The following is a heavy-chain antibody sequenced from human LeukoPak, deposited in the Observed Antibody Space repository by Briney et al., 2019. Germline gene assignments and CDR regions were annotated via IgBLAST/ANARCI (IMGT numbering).Heavy chain of an antibody. CDR2: INPKSGAT. D-gene: IGHD2-2*01. J-gene: IGHJ4*02. CDR1: GYTSTDYY. V-gene: IGHV1-2*02. CDR3: ARGSAVSCTTTSCYAPIDY. Sequence: ASVKVSCKASGYTSTDYYIIWMRQAPGRGLEYMGWINPKSGATRNGQNFQGRITMTRDTSVSTAYMDLGTLTSDDAAIYFCARGSAVSCTTTSCYAPIDYWGQGTLVTVSS.